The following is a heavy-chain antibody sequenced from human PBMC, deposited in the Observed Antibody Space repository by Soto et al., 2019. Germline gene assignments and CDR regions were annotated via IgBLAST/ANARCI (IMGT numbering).Heavy chain of an antibody. Sequence: SVKVSCKASGGPYNSFAISWVRQAPGQGLEWIGGIIPVFGTATYAQKFKGRVTITAEESTSTAYMELSSLTSEDTAVYYCARFLGGAGSYYDGQNYNYYNGMDVWGQGTMVTVSS. CDR1: GGPYNSFA. D-gene: IGHD3-10*01. CDR2: IIPVFGTA. V-gene: IGHV1-69*13. CDR3: ARFLGGAGSYYDGQNYNYYNGMDV. J-gene: IGHJ6*02.